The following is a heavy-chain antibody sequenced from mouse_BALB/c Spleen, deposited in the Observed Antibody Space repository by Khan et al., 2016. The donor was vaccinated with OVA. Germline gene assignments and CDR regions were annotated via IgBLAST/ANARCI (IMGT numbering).Heavy chain of an antibody. D-gene: IGHD2-3*01. CDR1: GYSITSDYA. CDR2: ISYSGST. CDR3: ARDGSRYNYAMDY. Sequence: DVQLQESGPGLVKPSQSLSLTCTVTGYSITSDYAWNWIRQFPGNKLEWMGYISYSGSTNYNPALKSRISITRDTSKNQFFLQLKSVTTKDTATYYCARDGSRYNYAMDYWGQGTSVTVSS. J-gene: IGHJ4*01. V-gene: IGHV3-2*02.